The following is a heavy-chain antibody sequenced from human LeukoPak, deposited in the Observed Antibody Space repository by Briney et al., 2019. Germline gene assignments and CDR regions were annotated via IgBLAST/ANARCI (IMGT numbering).Heavy chain of an antibody. D-gene: IGHD3-9*01. CDR2: IYYSWST. CDR3: ASSPGRSYYDILAGSHSWFDP. V-gene: IGHV4-59*01. Sequence: SETLSLTCTVSGGSISIYYWSWIRQPPGQGLEWIVYIYYSWSTNYNPSLKRRVTISVDKSKNHTSLKLDSPPAADTAVYYCASSPGRSYYDILAGSHSWFDPWGQGTLVTVSS. J-gene: IGHJ5*02. CDR1: GGSISIYY.